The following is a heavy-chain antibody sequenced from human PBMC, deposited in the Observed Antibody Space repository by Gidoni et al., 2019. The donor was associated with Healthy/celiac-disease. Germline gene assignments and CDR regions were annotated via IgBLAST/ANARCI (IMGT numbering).Heavy chain of an antibody. CDR2: IYYSGST. CDR3: ARGAYSSSWFNWDFDL. CDR1: GGSISSYY. V-gene: IGHV4-59*01. Sequence: QVQLQESGPGLLTPSETLSLTCPVSGGSISSYYWSWIRQPPGKGREWIGYIYYSGSTNYNPYLKSRVTISVDTSKNQFSLKLSAVTAADTAVYYCARGAYSSSWFNWDFDLWGRGTLVTVSS. J-gene: IGHJ2*01. D-gene: IGHD6-13*01.